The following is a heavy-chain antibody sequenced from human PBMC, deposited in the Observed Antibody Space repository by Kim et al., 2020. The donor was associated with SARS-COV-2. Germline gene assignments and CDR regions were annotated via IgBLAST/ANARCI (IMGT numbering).Heavy chain of an antibody. J-gene: IGHJ6*01. CDR3: AREIVPAAMRGYYYYGMDV. CDR1: GYTFTSYY. Sequence: ASVKVSCKASGYTFTSYYMHWVRQAPGQGLEWMGIINPSGGSTSYAQKFQGRVTMTRDTSTSTVYMELSSLRSEDTAVYYCAREIVPAAMRGYYYYGMDVWGQGTTFTVSS. V-gene: IGHV1-46*01. D-gene: IGHD2-2*01. CDR2: INPSGGST.